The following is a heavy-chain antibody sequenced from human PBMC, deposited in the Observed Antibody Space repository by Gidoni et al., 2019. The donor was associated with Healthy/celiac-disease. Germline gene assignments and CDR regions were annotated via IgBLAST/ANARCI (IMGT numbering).Heavy chain of an antibody. V-gene: IGHV4-31*03. CDR3: ASVRWGAPFDY. J-gene: IGHJ4*02. CDR1: GGSISSGGYY. CDR2: IYYSGST. D-gene: IGHD1-26*01. Sequence: QVQLQESGPGLVKPSQNLSLPCTFSGGSISSGGYYWSWIRQHPGKGLEWIGYIYYSGSTYYNPSLKSRVTISVDTSKNQFSLKLSSVTAADTAVYYCASVRWGAPFDYWGQGTLVTVSS.